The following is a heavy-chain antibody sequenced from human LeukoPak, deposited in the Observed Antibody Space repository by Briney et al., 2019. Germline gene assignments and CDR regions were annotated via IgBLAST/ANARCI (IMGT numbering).Heavy chain of an antibody. D-gene: IGHD3-9*01. CDR3: ARRAQYYDILTGYSYYYYYYYMDV. Sequence: SETLSLTCAVYGGSFSGYYWSWIRQPPGKGLEWIGEINHSGSTNYNPSLKSRVTISVDTSKNQFSLKLSSVTAADTAVYYCARRAQYYDILTGYSYYYYYYYMDVWGKGTTVTVSS. CDR2: INHSGST. J-gene: IGHJ6*03. CDR1: GGSFSGYY. V-gene: IGHV4-34*01.